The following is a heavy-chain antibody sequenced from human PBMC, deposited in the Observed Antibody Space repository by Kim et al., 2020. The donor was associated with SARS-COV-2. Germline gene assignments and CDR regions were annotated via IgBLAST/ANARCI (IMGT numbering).Heavy chain of an antibody. CDR1: GGSFSGYY. J-gene: IGHJ6*02. V-gene: IGHV4-34*01. Sequence: SDTLSLTCAVYGGSFSGYYWSWIRQPPGKGLEWIGEINHSGSTNYNPSLKSRVTISVDTSKNQFSLKLSSVTAADTAVYYCARGRVGRYGMDVCGQGTTVTVSS. D-gene: IGHD1-26*01. CDR2: INHSGST. CDR3: ARGRVGRYGMDV.